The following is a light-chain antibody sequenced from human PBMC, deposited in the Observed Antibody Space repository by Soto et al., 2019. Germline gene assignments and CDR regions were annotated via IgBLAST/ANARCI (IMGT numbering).Light chain of an antibody. CDR2: RNN. CDR1: SSNIGSNY. J-gene: IGLJ2*01. Sequence: QPVLTQPPSASGTPGQRVTISCSGSSSNIGSNYVYWYQQVPGTAPKLLIYRNNQRPSGVPDRFSGSKSGTSASLAISGLRSEDEADYYCATWDDSLSGFVIFGGGTQLTVL. V-gene: IGLV1-47*01. CDR3: ATWDDSLSGFVI.